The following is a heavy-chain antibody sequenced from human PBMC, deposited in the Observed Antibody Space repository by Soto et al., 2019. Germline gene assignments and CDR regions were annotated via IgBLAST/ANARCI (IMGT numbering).Heavy chain of an antibody. CDR2: IYDSGTT. Sequence: SETLSLTCAVSGGSISSGGYSWTWIRQPPGKGLEWIGYIYDSGTTYYNPSLKSRVTISVDRSKNQFSLKLSSVTAADTAVYYCARAHYGAYGYGMDVWGQGTTVTVSS. V-gene: IGHV4-30-2*01. J-gene: IGHJ6*02. CDR1: GGSISSGGYS. CDR3: ARAHYGAYGYGMDV. D-gene: IGHD4-17*01.